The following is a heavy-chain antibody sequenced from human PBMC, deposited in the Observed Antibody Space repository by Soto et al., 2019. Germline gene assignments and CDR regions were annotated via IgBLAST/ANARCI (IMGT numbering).Heavy chain of an antibody. V-gene: IGHV1-2*04. CDR2: INPNSGGT. Sequence: ASVKVSCKASGYTFTGHYMHWVRQAPGQGLEWMGWINPNSGGTNYAQKFQGWVTMTRDTSISTAYMELSRLRSDDTAVYYCARDSSGSYYEDNWFNPWGQGTLVTAPQ. J-gene: IGHJ5*02. CDR3: ARDSSGSYYEDNWFNP. D-gene: IGHD1-26*01. CDR1: GYTFTGHY.